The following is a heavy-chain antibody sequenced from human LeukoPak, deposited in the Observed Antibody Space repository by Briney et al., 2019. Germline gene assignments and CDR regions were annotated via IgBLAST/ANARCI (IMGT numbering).Heavy chain of an antibody. D-gene: IGHD2-21*02. CDR1: GGTFSSYA. CDR3: ARGSVTAIQFDGLDY. CDR2: IIPIFGTA. Sequence: SVKVSCKASGGTFSSYAIGWVRQAPGQGLEWMGGIIPIFGTANYAQKFQGRVTITADESTSTAYMELSSLRSEDTAVYYCARGSVTAIQFDGLDYWGQGTLVTVSS. V-gene: IGHV1-69*01. J-gene: IGHJ4*02.